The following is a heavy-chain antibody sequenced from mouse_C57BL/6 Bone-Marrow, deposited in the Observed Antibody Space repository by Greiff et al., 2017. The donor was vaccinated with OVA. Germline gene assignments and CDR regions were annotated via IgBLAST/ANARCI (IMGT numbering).Heavy chain of an antibody. CDR2: ISDGGSYT. D-gene: IGHD2-4*01. J-gene: IGHJ3*01. V-gene: IGHV5-4*03. CDR1: GFTFSSYA. Sequence: EVMLVESGGGLVKPGGSLKLSCAASGFTFSSYAMSWVRQTPEKRLEWVATISDGGSYTYYPDNVKGRFTISRDNAKNNLYLQMSHLKSEDTAMYYCARGPLYYDYTWFAYWGQGTLVTVSA. CDR3: ARGPLYYDYTWFAY.